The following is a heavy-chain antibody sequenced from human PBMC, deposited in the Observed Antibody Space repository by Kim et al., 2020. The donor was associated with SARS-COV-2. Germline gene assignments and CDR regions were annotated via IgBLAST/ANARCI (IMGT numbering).Heavy chain of an antibody. D-gene: IGHD3-22*01. CDR1: GGSFSGYY. CDR2: INHSGST. Sequence: SETLSLTCAVYGGSFSGYYWSWIRQPPGKGLEWIGEINHSGSTNYNPSLKSRVTISVDTSKNQFSLKLSSVTAADTAVYYCARAVRYYDSSGYHYYMDVWGKGTTVTVSS. CDR3: ARAVRYYDSSGYHYYMDV. V-gene: IGHV4-34*01. J-gene: IGHJ6*03.